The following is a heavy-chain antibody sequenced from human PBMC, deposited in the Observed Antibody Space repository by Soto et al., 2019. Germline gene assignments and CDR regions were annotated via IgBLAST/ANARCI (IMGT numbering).Heavy chain of an antibody. CDR2: ITGGGST. CDR1: GFIFRNYA. Sequence: GGSLRLSCAASGFIFRNYAMSWVRQAPGEGQEWVSTITGGGSTYYADSVKGRFTISRDNSKNTLYLQMNSLRAEDTALYYCAKDPHGDTYNWFDPWGHGTLVTVSS. V-gene: IGHV3-23*01. J-gene: IGHJ5*02. CDR3: AKDPHGDTYNWFDP. D-gene: IGHD4-17*01.